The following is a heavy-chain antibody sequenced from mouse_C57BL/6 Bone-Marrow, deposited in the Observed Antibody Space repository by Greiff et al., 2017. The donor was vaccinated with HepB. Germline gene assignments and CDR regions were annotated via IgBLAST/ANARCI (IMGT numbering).Heavy chain of an antibody. V-gene: IGHV1-81*01. CDR2: IYPRSGNT. J-gene: IGHJ1*03. Sequence: LVESGAELARPGASVKLSCKASGYTFTSYGISWVKQRTGQGLEWIGEIYPRSGNTYYNEKFKGKATLTADKSSSTAYMELRSLTSEDSAVYFCARVTTVVATYWYFDVWGTGTTVTVSS. CDR1: GYTFTSYG. D-gene: IGHD1-1*01. CDR3: ARVTTVVATYWYFDV.